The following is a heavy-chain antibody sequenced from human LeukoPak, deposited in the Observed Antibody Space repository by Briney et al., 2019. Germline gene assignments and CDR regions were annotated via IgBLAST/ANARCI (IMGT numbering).Heavy chain of an antibody. D-gene: IGHD1-26*01. CDR3: ARHPDGSLSLDY. Sequence: GGSLRLSCAASGFTFSSYAMSWVRQAPGKGLEWVSNIDGGGHNTYYADSVKGRFTFSRDNSKNTLYLQMNSLRAEDAAVYYCARHPDGSLSLDYWGQGTLVTVSS. CDR2: IDGGGHNT. V-gene: IGHV3-23*01. CDR1: GFTFSSYA. J-gene: IGHJ4*02.